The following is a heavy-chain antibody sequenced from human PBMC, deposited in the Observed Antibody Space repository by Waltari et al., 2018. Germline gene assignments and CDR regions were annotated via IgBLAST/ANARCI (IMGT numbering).Heavy chain of an antibody. Sequence: QVQLRESGPRLVKPSETLSLTCSVSGDSIAGYFSAWIRQPPGKGLQFIGYIYDVGTTRYNPSLASRVAMSVDTSKNHFSLRLTSMTAADTAFYYCARGRGGSGSQPLSWFDPWGPGTLVTVSS. V-gene: IGHV4-59*01. CDR3: ARGRGGSGSQPLSWFDP. D-gene: IGHD3-10*01. J-gene: IGHJ5*02. CDR1: GDSIAGYF. CDR2: IYDVGTT.